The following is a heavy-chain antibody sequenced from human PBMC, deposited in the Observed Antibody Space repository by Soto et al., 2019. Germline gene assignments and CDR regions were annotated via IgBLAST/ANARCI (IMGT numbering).Heavy chain of an antibody. J-gene: IGHJ4*02. CDR1: GGSISSGGYY. D-gene: IGHD2-21*02. CDR2: IYYSGST. Sequence: PSETLSLTCTVSGGSISSGGYYWSWIRQHPGKGLEWIGYIYYSGSTYYNPSLKSRVTISVDTSKNQFSLKLSSVTAADTAVYYCARTIVVVTAIEFDYWGQGTLVTVSS. CDR3: ARTIVVVTAIEFDY. V-gene: IGHV4-31*03.